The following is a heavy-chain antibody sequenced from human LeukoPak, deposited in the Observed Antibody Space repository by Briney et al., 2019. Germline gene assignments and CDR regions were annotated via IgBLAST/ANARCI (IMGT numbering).Heavy chain of an antibody. CDR1: GGSISSSSYY. CDR3: ARDGAAAGGFDY. V-gene: IGHV4-39*07. Sequence: SETLSLTCTVSGGSISSSSYYWGWIRQPPGKGLEWIGSIYYSGSTNYNPSLKSRVTISVDTSKNQFSLKLSSVTAADTAVYYCARDGAAAGGFDYWGQGTLVTVSS. J-gene: IGHJ4*02. CDR2: IYYSGST. D-gene: IGHD6-13*01.